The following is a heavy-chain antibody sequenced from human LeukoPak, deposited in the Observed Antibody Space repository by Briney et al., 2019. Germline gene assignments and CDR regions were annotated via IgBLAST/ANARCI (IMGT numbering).Heavy chain of an antibody. D-gene: IGHD3-3*01. J-gene: IGHJ4*02. CDR3: AKVSAFGVVIIKGNRGYYFDY. CDR2: ISGSDGST. CDR1: GFTVSGDY. Sequence: PGGSLRLSCAASGFTVSGDYMSWVRQAPGKGLEWVSAISGSDGSTYYADSVKGRFTISRDNSKNTLYLQMNSLRAEDTAVYYCAKVSAFGVVIIKGNRGYYFDYWGQGTLVTVSS. V-gene: IGHV3-23*01.